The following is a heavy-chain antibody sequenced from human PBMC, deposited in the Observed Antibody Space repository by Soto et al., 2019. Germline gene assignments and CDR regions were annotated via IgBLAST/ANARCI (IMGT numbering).Heavy chain of an antibody. J-gene: IGHJ4*02. V-gene: IGHV1-69*13. CDR2: IIPIFGTA. CDR1: GGTFSSYA. CDR3: ARKTASGSTDIYFDY. D-gene: IGHD5-12*01. Sequence: SVKVSCKASGGTFSSYAISWVRQAPGQGLEWMGGIIPIFGTANYAQKFQGSVTITADESTSTAYMELSSLRSEDTAVYYCARKTASGSTDIYFDYWGQGTLVTVSS.